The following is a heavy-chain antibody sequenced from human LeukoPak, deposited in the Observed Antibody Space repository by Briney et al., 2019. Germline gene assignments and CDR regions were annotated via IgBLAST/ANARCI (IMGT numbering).Heavy chain of an antibody. CDR1: GLTFSSYW. D-gene: IGHD4-23*01. CDR3: ARSRWYFDY. CDR2: IKQDGSEK. V-gene: IGHV3-7*01. J-gene: IGHJ4*02. Sequence: GGSLRLSCAASGLTFSSYWMTWVRQAPGKGLEWVANIKQDGSEKYYVDSVKGRFTISRDNAKNSLYLQMNSLRAEDTAVYYCARSRWYFDYWGQGTLVTVSS.